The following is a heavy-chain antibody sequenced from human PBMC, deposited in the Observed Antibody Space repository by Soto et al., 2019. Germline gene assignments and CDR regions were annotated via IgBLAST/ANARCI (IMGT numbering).Heavy chain of an antibody. CDR1: GGSISSGGYY. D-gene: IGHD3-22*01. CDR2: FYYSGST. CDR3: ARAVYYYDSSGYYYIPPTYFDY. V-gene: IGHV4-31*03. J-gene: IGHJ4*02. Sequence: PSETLSLTCTVSGGSISSGGYYWSWIRQHPGKGLEWIGYFYYSGSTFYNPSLKSRVTISVDTSKNQFSLNLSSVTAADTAVYYCARAVYYYDSSGYYYIPPTYFDYWGQGTLVTVSS.